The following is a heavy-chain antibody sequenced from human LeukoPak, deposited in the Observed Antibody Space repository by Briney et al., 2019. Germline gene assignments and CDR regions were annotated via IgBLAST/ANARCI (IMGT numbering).Heavy chain of an antibody. CDR2: IWNDGSNK. CDR3: AKDAQRGFDYSNSLES. J-gene: IGHJ5*01. CDR1: GFTFSHYG. D-gene: IGHD4-11*01. V-gene: IGHV3-33*06. Sequence: GRSLRLSCATSGFTFSHYGMHWVRQAPGKGLEWVAVIWNDGSNKYYGDSVKGRFTISRDNSQNTLYPQMNSLRVEDTAVYYCAKDAQRGFDYSNSLESWGQGTLVTVSS.